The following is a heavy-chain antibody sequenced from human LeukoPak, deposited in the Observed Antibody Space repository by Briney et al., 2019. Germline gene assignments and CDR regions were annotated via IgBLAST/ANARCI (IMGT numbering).Heavy chain of an antibody. D-gene: IGHD2-21*02. V-gene: IGHV5-51*01. CDR1: GYSFTSYW. Sequence: GESLKISCKGSGYSFTSYWIGWVRQIPGKGLEWMGIIYPGDSDTRYSPSFQGQVTISADKSISTAYLQWSSLKASDTAMYYCAAGPICGGDCYWYAFDIWGQGTMVTVSS. CDR3: AAGPICGGDCYWYAFDI. CDR2: IYPGDSDT. J-gene: IGHJ3*02.